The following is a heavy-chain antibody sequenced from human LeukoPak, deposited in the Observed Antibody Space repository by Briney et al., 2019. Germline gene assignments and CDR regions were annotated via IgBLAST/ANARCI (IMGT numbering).Heavy chain of an antibody. J-gene: IGHJ4*02. CDR3: ARRFNSVWYFDY. Sequence: ASVKVSCKASGYTFTGYYMHWVRQAPGQGLEWMGWINPNSGGTNYAQKFQGWVTMTRDTSISTAYMELSRLRSDDTAVYFCARRFNSVWYFDYWGQGTLVTVSS. CDR2: INPNSGGT. D-gene: IGHD6-19*01. V-gene: IGHV1-2*04. CDR1: GYTFTGYY.